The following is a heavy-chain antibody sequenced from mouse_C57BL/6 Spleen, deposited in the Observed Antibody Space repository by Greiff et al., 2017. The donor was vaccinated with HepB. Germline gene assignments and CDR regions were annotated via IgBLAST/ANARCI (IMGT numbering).Heavy chain of an antibody. CDR3: ASLDSSGSY. J-gene: IGHJ2*01. D-gene: IGHD3-2*02. CDR1: GYTFTDYY. Sequence: EVQLQQSGPELVKPGASVKISCKASGYTFTDYYINWVKQSHGKSLEWIGDINPNNGGTSYNQKFKGKATLTVDKSSSTAYMELRSLTSEDSAVYYCASLDSSGSYWGQGTTLTVSS. V-gene: IGHV1-26*01. CDR2: INPNNGGT.